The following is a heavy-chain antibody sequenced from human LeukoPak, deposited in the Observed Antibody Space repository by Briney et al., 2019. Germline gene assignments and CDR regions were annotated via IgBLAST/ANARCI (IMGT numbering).Heavy chain of an antibody. V-gene: IGHV4-34*01. CDR2: INHSGST. Sequence: PSETLSLTCTVSGGSISSNYWSWIRQPPGKGLEWIGEINHSGSTNYNPSLKSRVTISVDTSKNQFSLKLSSVTAADTAVYYCARGQYYYDSSGYYYDYWGQGTLVTVSS. J-gene: IGHJ4*02. CDR3: ARGQYYYDSSGYYYDY. CDR1: GGSISSNY. D-gene: IGHD3-22*01.